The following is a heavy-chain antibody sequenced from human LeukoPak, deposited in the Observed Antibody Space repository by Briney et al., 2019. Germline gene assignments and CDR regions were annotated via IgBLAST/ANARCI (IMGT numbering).Heavy chain of an antibody. Sequence: SETLSLTCAVYGGSFSGYYWSWIRQPPGKGLEWIGEINHSGSTNYNPSLKSRVTISVDTSKNQFSLKLSSVTAADTAVYYCARGAILYYGSGSTAPYYYYYGMDVWGKEATVTVSS. J-gene: IGHJ6*04. D-gene: IGHD3-10*01. V-gene: IGHV4-34*01. CDR2: INHSGST. CDR3: ARGAILYYGSGSTAPYYYYYGMDV. CDR1: GGSFSGYY.